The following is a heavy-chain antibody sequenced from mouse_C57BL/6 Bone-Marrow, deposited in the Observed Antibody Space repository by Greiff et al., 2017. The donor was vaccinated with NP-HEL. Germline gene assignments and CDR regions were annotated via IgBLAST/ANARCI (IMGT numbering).Heavy chain of an antibody. CDR1: GYTFTDYN. D-gene: IGHD2-3*01. J-gene: IGHJ3*01. CDR3: ARGGDGYYVWFAY. Sequence: VQLQQSGPELVKPGASVKMPCKASGYTFTDYNMHWVKQSHGKSLEWIGYINPNNGGTSYNQKFKGKATLTVNKSSSTAYMELRSLTSEDSAVYYCARGGDGYYVWFAYWGQGTLVTVSA. CDR2: INPNNGGT. V-gene: IGHV1-22*01.